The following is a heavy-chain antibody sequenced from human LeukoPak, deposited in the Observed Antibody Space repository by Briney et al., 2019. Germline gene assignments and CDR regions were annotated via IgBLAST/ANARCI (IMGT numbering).Heavy chain of an antibody. D-gene: IGHD5-24*01. CDR3: AKDMGIRDGYNKAFDY. V-gene: IGHV3-9*01. CDR2: INWNSVNI. CDR1: GFIFDERA. Sequence: PGRSLRLSCAASGFIFDERAMHWVRQAPGKGLEWVSAINWNSVNIGYADSVKGRFIISRDNAKNSLYLRMNSLRAEDTALYYCAKDMGIRDGYNKAFDYWGQGTLVTVSS. J-gene: IGHJ4*02.